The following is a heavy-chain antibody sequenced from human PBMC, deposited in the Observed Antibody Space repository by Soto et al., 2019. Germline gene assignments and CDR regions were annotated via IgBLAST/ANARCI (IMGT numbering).Heavy chain of an antibody. J-gene: IGHJ4*02. Sequence: DTVSLTCTVSGGSISTSTYSWGWVRQPPGKGLEWIVSIYYSGTTYYNPSLKSRLTISVDTSKNQFSLKLSSVTAADTAVYFCARRRVTIFGVVTVPYYFDYWGQGTLVTVSS. D-gene: IGHD3-3*01. CDR2: IYYSGTT. CDR3: ARRRVTIFGVVTVPYYFDY. V-gene: IGHV4-39*01. CDR1: GGSISTSTYS.